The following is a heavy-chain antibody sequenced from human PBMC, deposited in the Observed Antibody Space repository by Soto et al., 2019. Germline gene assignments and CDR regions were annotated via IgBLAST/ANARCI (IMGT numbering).Heavy chain of an antibody. V-gene: IGHV3-21*01. Sequence: GGSLRLSCAASGFPFSSSSMNWVRQAPGKGLEWLSSISSSSYYIFYADSVQGRFTISVDTSKNQFSLKLSSVTAADTAVYYCARPTVTTNYFDYWGQGTLVTVSS. D-gene: IGHD4-17*01. J-gene: IGHJ4*02. CDR3: ARPTVTTNYFDY. CDR1: GFPFSSSS. CDR2: ISSSSYYI.